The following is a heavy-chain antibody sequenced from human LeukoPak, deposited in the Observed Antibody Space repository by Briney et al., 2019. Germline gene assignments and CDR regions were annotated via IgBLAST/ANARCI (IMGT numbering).Heavy chain of an antibody. Sequence: GGSLRLSCAASGFTFSSYGMHWVRQAPGKGLEWVAVISYDGSNKYYADSVKGRFTISRDNSKNTLYLQMNSLRAEDTAVYYCANGPQYYYDSSGPTPNQGYWGQGTLVTVSS. CDR3: ANGPQYYYDSSGPTPNQGY. CDR1: GFTFSSYG. D-gene: IGHD3-22*01. CDR2: ISYDGSNK. J-gene: IGHJ4*02. V-gene: IGHV3-30*18.